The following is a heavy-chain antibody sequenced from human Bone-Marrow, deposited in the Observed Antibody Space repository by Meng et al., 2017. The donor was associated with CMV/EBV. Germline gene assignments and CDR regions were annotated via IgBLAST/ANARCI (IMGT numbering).Heavy chain of an antibody. J-gene: IGHJ4*02. CDR1: GFTFGDYA. D-gene: IGHD1-1*01. CDR3: TRDYTGTGKYYFDY. V-gene: IGHV3-49*04. Sequence: GESLKISCTASGFTFGDYAMSWVRQAPGKGLEWVGFIRSKAYGGTTEYAASVKGRFTISRDDSKSIAYLQMNSLKTEDTAVYYCTRDYTGTGKYYFDYGGQGTLVTVS. CDR2: IRSKAYGGTT.